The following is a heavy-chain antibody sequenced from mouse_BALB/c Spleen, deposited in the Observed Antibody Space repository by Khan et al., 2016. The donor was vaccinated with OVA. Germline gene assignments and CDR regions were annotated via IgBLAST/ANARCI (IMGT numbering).Heavy chain of an antibody. Sequence: EVELVESGGGLVKPGGSLKLSCAASGFTFSDYYMYWIRQTPEKRLEWVATISDGSTYTCYPDSVKGRFTISRDNAKYSLYLQMSSLKAEDTAIYYCARGHYGDPFSYWGQGTLVTVSA. CDR1: GFTFSDYY. V-gene: IGHV5-4*02. CDR3: ARGHYGDPFSY. CDR2: ISDGSTYT. D-gene: IGHD2-13*01. J-gene: IGHJ3*01.